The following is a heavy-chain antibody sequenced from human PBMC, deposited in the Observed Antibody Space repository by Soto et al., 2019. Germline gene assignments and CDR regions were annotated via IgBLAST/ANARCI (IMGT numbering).Heavy chain of an antibody. CDR2: IYYSGGT. V-gene: IGHV4-59*08. Sequence: SGTLSLTCTVSGGSLSSYHWRWIRQPPGKGPGWTRYIYYSGGTNHTPPLKDRAPNSVDTSNDPVSLKLSSVTAADPAVYYCARHFLPLIRG. CDR1: GGSLSSYH. CDR3: ARHFLPLI. J-gene: IGHJ3*02.